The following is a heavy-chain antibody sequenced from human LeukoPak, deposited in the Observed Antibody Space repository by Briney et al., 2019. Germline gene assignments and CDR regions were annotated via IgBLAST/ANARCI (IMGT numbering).Heavy chain of an antibody. Sequence: PGGSLRLSCAASGFTFSNYAMHWVRQAPGKGLEWVAVISYDGSNKYYADSVKGRFTISRDNSKNTLYLQMNSLRAEDTAVYYCARGRSPTLGYFDLWGRGTLVTVSS. V-gene: IGHV3-30-3*01. J-gene: IGHJ2*01. CDR3: ARGRSPTLGYFDL. CDR1: GFTFSNYA. CDR2: ISYDGSNK. D-gene: IGHD1-26*01.